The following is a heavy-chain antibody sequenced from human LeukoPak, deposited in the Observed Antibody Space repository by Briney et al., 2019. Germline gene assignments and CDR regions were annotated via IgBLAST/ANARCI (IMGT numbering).Heavy chain of an antibody. Sequence: SQTLSLTCAISGDSVSSNSAAWNWIRQSPSRGLEWLGRTYYRSKWYNDYAVSVKSRITINPDTSKNQFSLQLNSVTPEDTAVYYCARVRYSSGWYVTSVHDYWGQGTLVTVSS. CDR2: TYYRSKWYN. CDR3: ARVRYSSGWYVTSVHDY. D-gene: IGHD6-19*01. J-gene: IGHJ4*02. V-gene: IGHV6-1*01. CDR1: GDSVSSNSAA.